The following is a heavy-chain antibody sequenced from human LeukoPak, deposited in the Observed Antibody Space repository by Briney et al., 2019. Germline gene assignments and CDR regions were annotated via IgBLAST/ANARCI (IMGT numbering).Heavy chain of an antibody. Sequence: ASVKVSCKASGYTFSDYYIHWVRQAPGQGLEWMGGIIPIFGTANYAQKFQGRVTITADESTSTAYMELSSLRSEDTAVYYCARRSWQQLVAETNWFDPWGQGTLVTVSS. D-gene: IGHD6-13*01. J-gene: IGHJ5*02. CDR2: IIPIFGTA. V-gene: IGHV1-69*13. CDR1: GYTFSDYY. CDR3: ARRSWQQLVAETNWFDP.